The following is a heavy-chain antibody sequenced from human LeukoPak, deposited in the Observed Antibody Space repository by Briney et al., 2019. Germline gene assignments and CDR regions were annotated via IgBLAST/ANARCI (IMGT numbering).Heavy chain of an antibody. Sequence: ASVKVSCKASGYTFTSYGISWVRQAPGQGLEWMGRISAYNGNTNYAQKLQGRGTMTTDTSTSTAYMQLRSLRSDDTAVYYCARDSAMDSSGRFDYWGQGTLVTVSS. CDR2: ISAYNGNT. D-gene: IGHD6-19*01. J-gene: IGHJ4*02. CDR3: ARDSAMDSSGRFDY. V-gene: IGHV1-18*01. CDR1: GYTFTSYG.